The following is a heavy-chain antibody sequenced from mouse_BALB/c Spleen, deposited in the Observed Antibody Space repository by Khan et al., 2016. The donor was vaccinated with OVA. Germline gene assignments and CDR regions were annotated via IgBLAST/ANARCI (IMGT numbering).Heavy chain of an antibody. CDR1: GHTFTKYG. Sequence: QVQLQQSGPELKKPGETVKISCKASGHTFTKYGMNWVKQAPGKGLKWMGWINTYTGEPTYADDFNGRFAFSLETSASTAYLQINNLKNEDTATYFCARPPYCSYVMDNWGQGTSVNVSS. CDR2: INTYTGEP. D-gene: IGHD2-10*01. V-gene: IGHV9-3-1*01. CDR3: ARPPYCSYVMDN. J-gene: IGHJ4*01.